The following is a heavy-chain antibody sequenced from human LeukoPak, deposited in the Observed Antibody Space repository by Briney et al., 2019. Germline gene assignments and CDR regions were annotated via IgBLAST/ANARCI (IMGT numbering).Heavy chain of an antibody. D-gene: IGHD2-21*02. CDR2: NIPIFGTA. J-gene: IGHJ4*02. CDR1: GVTFSSYG. CDR3: AYCGGDCYFDY. Sequence: VASLKLSCKASGVTFSSYGISWVRQAPGQGLEWMGRNIPIFGTANYAPTFQGRVTITADKSTSTAYMELSSLRSEDTAVYYCAYCGGDCYFDYWGQGTLVTVSS. V-gene: IGHV1-69*06.